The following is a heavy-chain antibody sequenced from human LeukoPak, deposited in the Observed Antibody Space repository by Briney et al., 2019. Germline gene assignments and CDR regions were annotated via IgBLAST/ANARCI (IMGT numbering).Heavy chain of an antibody. CDR2: ISYDRSNK. J-gene: IGHJ6*02. CDR1: GFTFSSYG. D-gene: IGHD1-20*01. Sequence: GGSLRLSCAASGFTFSSYGMHWVRQAPGRGLEWVAVISYDRSNKYYADSGKGRFTISRDNSKNTLYLQMNRLRAEDTAVYYCAKDESPINRYNWNDKRRPYGMDVWGQGTTVTVSS. CDR3: AKDESPINRYNWNDKRRPYGMDV. V-gene: IGHV3-30*18.